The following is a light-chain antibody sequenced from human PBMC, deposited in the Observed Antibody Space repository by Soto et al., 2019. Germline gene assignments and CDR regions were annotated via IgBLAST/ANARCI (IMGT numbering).Light chain of an antibody. CDR1: QSISSW. J-gene: IGKJ1*01. CDR3: QQYNSYPT. CDR2: KAS. V-gene: IGKV1-5*03. Sequence: DIQMTQSPSTLSASVGDRVTITCRASQSISSWLAWYQQKPGKAPKLLIYKASILESGVPSRFSGSGSGTEFTLTISILQPDYFATYYCQQYNSYPTFGQGTKVEIK.